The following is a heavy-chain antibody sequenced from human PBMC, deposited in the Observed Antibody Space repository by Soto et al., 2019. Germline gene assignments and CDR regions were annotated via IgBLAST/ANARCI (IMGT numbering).Heavy chain of an antibody. CDR2: IYHSGST. D-gene: IGHD1-26*01. V-gene: IGHV4-4*02. CDR1: GASISSTTSGNW. J-gene: IGHJ4*02. Sequence: QVQLQESGPGLVRPSGTLSLTCAVSGASISSTTSGNWWSWVRQPTGKGLEWIGEIYHSGSTNFNTSLKGRVTMSVDKSKNQFSLKLSSVTAADTAVYYCARMVGATLVDFWGQGTLVTVSS. CDR3: ARMVGATLVDF.